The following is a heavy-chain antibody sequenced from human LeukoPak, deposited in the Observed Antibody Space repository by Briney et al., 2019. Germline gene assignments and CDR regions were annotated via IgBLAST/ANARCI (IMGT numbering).Heavy chain of an antibody. CDR2: IYYSGST. Sequence: SETLSLTCTVSGGSISSYYWSWIRQPPGKGLEWIGCIYYSGSTNYNPSLKSRVTISVDTSKNQFSLKLSSVTAADTAVYYCARGYSAHLVDYWGQGTLVTVSS. J-gene: IGHJ4*02. CDR1: GGSISSYY. CDR3: ARGYSAHLVDY. V-gene: IGHV4-59*01. D-gene: IGHD4-11*01.